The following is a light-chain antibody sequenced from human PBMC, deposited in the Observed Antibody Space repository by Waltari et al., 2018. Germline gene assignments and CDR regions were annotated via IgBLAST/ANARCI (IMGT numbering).Light chain of an antibody. Sequence: AIRITQSPSSLSASRGDRVTIPCRASQGISSYLAWYQQKPGKAPKLLIYAASTLQSGVPSRFSGSGSGTDFTLTISCLQSEDFATYYCQQYYSYPRTFGQGTKVEIK. J-gene: IGKJ1*01. CDR2: AAS. V-gene: IGKV1-8*01. CDR3: QQYYSYPRT. CDR1: QGISSY.